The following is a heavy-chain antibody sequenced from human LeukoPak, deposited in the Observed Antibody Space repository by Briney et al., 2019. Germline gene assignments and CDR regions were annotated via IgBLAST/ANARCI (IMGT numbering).Heavy chain of an antibody. CDR2: IKSKTDGGTT. D-gene: IGHD2-15*01. CDR3: TTDRPSYCSGGSCYYGDYDPAFDY. J-gene: IGHJ4*02. V-gene: IGHV3-15*01. Sequence: PGGSLRLSCAASGFTFSNAWMSWVRQAPGKGLEWVGRIKSKTDGGTTDYAAPVKGRFTISRDDSKNTLYLQMNSLKTEDTAVYYCTTDRPSYCSGGSCYYGDYDPAFDYWGQGTLVTVSS. CDR1: GFTFSNAW.